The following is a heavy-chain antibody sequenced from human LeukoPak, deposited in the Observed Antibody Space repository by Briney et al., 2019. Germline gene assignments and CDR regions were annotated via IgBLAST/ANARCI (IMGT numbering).Heavy chain of an antibody. J-gene: IGHJ6*02. CDR1: GFTFSSYW. CDR2: IKQDGSGK. V-gene: IGHV3-7*03. CDR3: TTAPKLRPYMVIPGGMDV. Sequence: PGGSLRLSCAASGFTFSSYWMSWVRQAPGKGLEWVANIKQDGSGKYYVDSVKGRFTISRDDSKNTLYLQMNSLKTEDTAVYYCTTAPKLRPYMVIPGGMDVWGQGTTVTVSS. D-gene: IGHD3-16*01.